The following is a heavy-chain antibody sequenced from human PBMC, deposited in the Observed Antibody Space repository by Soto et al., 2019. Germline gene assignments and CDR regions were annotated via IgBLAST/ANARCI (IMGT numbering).Heavy chain of an antibody. V-gene: IGHV3-21*01. CDR1: GFTFSSYS. J-gene: IGHJ6*02. Sequence: GGSLRLSCAASGFTFSSYSMNWVRQAPGKGLEWVSSISSSSSYIYYADSVKGRFTISRDNAKNSLYLQMNSLRAEDTAVYYCARDKAGYSSGWYFSERYYYYHYGMDGWGPGTTVTV. CDR3: ARDKAGYSSGWYFSERYYYYHYGMDG. CDR2: ISSSSSYI. D-gene: IGHD6-19*01.